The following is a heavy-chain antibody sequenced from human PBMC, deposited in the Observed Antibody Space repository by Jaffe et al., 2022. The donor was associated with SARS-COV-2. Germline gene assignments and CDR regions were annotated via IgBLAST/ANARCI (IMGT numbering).Heavy chain of an antibody. CDR1: GFTFNNYD. CDR2: ISDSGGAT. J-gene: IGHJ4*02. Sequence: EVQLLESGGGPEQPGGSLRLSCSASGFTFNNYDMTWVRQAPGKGLEWVSDISDSGGATYYADSVKGRFTISRDNFRNTLYLEVISLRAEDTAVYYCARKASHSSGYYSHPSVSPAYYFDYWGQGTLVTVSS. CDR3: ARKASHSSGYYSHPSVSPAYYFDY. V-gene: IGHV3-23*01. D-gene: IGHD3-22*01.